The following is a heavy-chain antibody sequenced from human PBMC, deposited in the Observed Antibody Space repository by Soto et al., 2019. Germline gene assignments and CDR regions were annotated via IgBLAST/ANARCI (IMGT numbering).Heavy chain of an antibody. CDR1: GFTFSSYA. Sequence: GGSLRLSCAASGFTFSSYAMSWVRQAPGKGLEWVSAISGSGGSTYYVDSVKGRFTISRDNSKNTLYLQMNSLRAEDTAVYYCAKDRRGVVVPAAMLYFQHWGQGTLVTVSS. J-gene: IGHJ1*01. V-gene: IGHV3-23*01. CDR3: AKDRRGVVVPAAMLYFQH. D-gene: IGHD2-2*01. CDR2: ISGSGGST.